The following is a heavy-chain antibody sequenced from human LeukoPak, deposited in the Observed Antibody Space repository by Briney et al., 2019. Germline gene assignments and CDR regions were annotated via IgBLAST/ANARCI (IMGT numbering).Heavy chain of an antibody. V-gene: IGHV4-30-2*01. CDR2: IYQSGST. Sequence: PSQTLSLTCTVSGGSIGSSAYSWSWIRQPPGKGLEWIGYIYQSGSTYYNPSLKSRVTISVDRSKNQFSLKLTSVSAADTAVYYCARGPDTAPSFDYWGQGTLVTVSS. J-gene: IGHJ4*02. D-gene: IGHD5-18*01. CDR1: GGSIGSSAYS. CDR3: ARGPDTAPSFDY.